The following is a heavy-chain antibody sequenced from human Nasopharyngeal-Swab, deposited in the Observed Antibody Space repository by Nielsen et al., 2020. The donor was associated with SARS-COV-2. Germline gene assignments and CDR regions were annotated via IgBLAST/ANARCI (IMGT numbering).Heavy chain of an antibody. Sequence: GSLRLSCTVSGGSISGFYWSWIRQPPGMGLEWIGNIFHSGATNYNTSLKSRVNISVDKSNNQVSLTLGSVTAADTAIYYCARAGGASGPAWFDPWGQGAQVIVSS. D-gene: IGHD1-26*01. V-gene: IGHV4-59*01. CDR1: GGSISGFY. CDR2: IFHSGAT. J-gene: IGHJ5*02. CDR3: ARAGGASGPAWFDP.